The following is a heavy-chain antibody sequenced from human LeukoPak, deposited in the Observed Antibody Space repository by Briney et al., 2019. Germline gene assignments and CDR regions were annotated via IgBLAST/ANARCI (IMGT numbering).Heavy chain of an antibody. Sequence: SETLSLTCTVSGGSISSSSYYWGWIRQPPGKGLEWIGSMYYSGSTYYNPSLKSRVTISVDTSKNQFSLNLSSVTAADTAVYYCARLVYSSAHFDYWGQGTPVTISS. CDR1: GGSISSSSYY. CDR3: ARLVYSSAHFDY. V-gene: IGHV4-39*01. J-gene: IGHJ4*02. CDR2: MYYSGST. D-gene: IGHD4-11*01.